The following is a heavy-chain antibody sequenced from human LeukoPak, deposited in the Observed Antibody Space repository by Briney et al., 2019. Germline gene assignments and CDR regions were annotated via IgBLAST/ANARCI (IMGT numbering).Heavy chain of an antibody. J-gene: IGHJ4*02. V-gene: IGHV1-69*01. CDR1: GGTFSSYA. CDR2: IIPIFGTA. CDR3: AGTKKSGGIYFDY. Sequence: SVKVSCKASGGTFSSYAISWVRQSPGQGLEWMGGIIPIFGTANYAQKFQCRVTITADESTSPAYMELSSLRSEDTAVYYCAGTKKSGGIYFDYWGQGTLVTVSS. D-gene: IGHD6-25*01.